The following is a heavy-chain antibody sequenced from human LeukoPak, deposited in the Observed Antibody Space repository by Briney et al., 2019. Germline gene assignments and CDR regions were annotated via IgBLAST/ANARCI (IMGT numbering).Heavy chain of an antibody. J-gene: IGHJ4*02. CDR2: ISDSGDYT. CDR3: AKDTSIGKYCTNGVCSPLDY. Sequence: PGGSLTLSCAGSGFTFSSYAMSWVRQAPGQGLEWVSVISDSGDYTSYADSVRRRFTISRDNSRNTLYLQMISLRPEDTAVYYCAKDTSIGKYCTNGVCSPLDYWGQGTLVTVSS. CDR1: GFTFSSYA. V-gene: IGHV3-23*01. D-gene: IGHD2-8*01.